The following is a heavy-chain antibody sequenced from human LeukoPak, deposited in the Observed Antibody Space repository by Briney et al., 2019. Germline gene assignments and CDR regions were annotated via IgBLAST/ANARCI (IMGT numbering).Heavy chain of an antibody. V-gene: IGHV4-61*02. CDR3: ARVTSSGYYPYYYYYMDV. Sequence: MASETLSLTCTVSGRSISSGSYFWSWIRQPAGKGLEWIVRIYTSGRTNYNPSLQSRVTMSVHTSKNQFSLKLSSVTAADTAVYYCARVTSSGYYPYYYYYMDVWGKGTTVSVSS. CDR2: IYTSGRT. CDR1: GRSISSGSYF. J-gene: IGHJ6*03. D-gene: IGHD3-22*01.